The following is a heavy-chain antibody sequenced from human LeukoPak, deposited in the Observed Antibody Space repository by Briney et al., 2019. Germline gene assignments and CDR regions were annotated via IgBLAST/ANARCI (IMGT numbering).Heavy chain of an antibody. CDR3: ARDLEQYNYGYSDY. CDR1: GFTLSSFT. CDR2: ISYDGTNK. Sequence: GRSLRLSCAASGFTLSSFTIHWVRQAPGKGLEWVAVISYDGTNKYYADSVKGRFTISGDNSKNTLSLQMNSLRAEDTAVYYCARDLEQYNYGYSDYWGQGTLVTVSA. V-gene: IGHV3-30-3*01. J-gene: IGHJ4*02. D-gene: IGHD5-18*01.